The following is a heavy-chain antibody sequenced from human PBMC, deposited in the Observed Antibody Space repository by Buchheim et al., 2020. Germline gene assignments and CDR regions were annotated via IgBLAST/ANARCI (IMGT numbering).Heavy chain of an antibody. Sequence: QVQLVQSGAEVKKPGSSVKLSCKASGGTFSRFAIYSVRQAPGQGLEWIGGIIPVFRPANYAQKFQDKVTIVADATTSTVYMELSSLRSDDTAVYYSARGGVTIFERFDYWGQGTL. V-gene: IGHV1-69*01. D-gene: IGHD3-3*01. CDR2: IIPVFRPA. J-gene: IGHJ4*02. CDR1: GGTFSRFA. CDR3: ARGGVTIFERFDY.